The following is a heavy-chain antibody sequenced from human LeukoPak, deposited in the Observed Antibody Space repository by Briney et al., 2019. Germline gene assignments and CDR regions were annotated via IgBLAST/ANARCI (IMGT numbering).Heavy chain of an antibody. Sequence: GASVKVSCKASGYTFTCYYMHWVRQAPGQGREWRGWINPNSGGTNYAQKFQGRVTMTRNTSISTAYMELSSLRSEDTAVYYCARGAYSNQVGWFDPWGQGTLITVSS. CDR3: ARGAYSNQVGWFDP. J-gene: IGHJ5*02. CDR1: GYTFTCYY. V-gene: IGHV1-2*02. CDR2: INPNSGGT. D-gene: IGHD6-13*01.